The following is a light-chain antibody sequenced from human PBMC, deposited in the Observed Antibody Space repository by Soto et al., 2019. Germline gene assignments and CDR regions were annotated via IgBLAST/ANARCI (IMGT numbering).Light chain of an antibody. V-gene: IGKV3-15*01. CDR2: GAS. Sequence: ETVMTQSPATLSVSPGERASLSCRASLSVGSNLAWYQQRPGQAPRLLIYGASTRATGIPVRFSGSGSGTEFTLTISSLQSEDLGLYYCQNLNKWPLFTFGPGTRVDMK. CDR3: QNLNKWPLFT. J-gene: IGKJ3*01. CDR1: LSVGSN.